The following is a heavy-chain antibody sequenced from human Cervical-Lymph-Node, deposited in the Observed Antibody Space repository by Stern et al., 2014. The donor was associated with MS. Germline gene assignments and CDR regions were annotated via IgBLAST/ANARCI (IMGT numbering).Heavy chain of an antibody. J-gene: IGHJ4*02. CDR3: ARGDSEAPFYYFDY. CDR2: SHPLFDAT. CDR1: GGTFSTFA. D-gene: IGHD2-21*01. V-gene: IGHV1-69*01. Sequence: QVQLVQSGAEVKKPGSSVKVSCQTSGGTFSTFAIGWVRQAPGQGLEWMGGSHPLFDATNYAQKFQGRLTITADESTRTAYMELSSLRPDDTAMYYCARGDSEAPFYYFDYWGQGTLVTVSS.